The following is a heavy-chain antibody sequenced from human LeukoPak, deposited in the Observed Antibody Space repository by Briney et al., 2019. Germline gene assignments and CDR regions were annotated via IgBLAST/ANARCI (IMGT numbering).Heavy chain of an antibody. CDR1: GGSFSGYH. CDR3: ARGRHDITMIVVVMTSVSYYLDV. J-gene: IGHJ6*03. V-gene: IGHV4-34*01. Sequence: SETLSLTCAVSGGSFSGYHWTWIRQSPGKGLEWIGDINPSGSTYYNPALKNRLTISVDTSKNQFSLKLRSVTAADTAVYYCARGRHDITMIVVVMTSVSYYLDVWGKGTTVTVS. CDR2: INPSGST. D-gene: IGHD3-22*01.